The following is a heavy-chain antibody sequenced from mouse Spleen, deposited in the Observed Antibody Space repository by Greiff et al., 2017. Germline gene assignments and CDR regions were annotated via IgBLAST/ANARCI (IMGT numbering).Heavy chain of an antibody. CDR1: GYTFTSYV. D-gene: IGHD1-1*01. V-gene: IGHV1-14*01. Sequence: VQLKESGPELVKPGASVKMSCKASGYTFTSYVMHWVKQKPGQGLEWIGYINPYNDGTKYNEKFKGKATLTSDKSSSTAYMELSSLTSEDSAVYYCAREGRSWYFDVWGAGTTVTVSS. CDR2: INPYNDGT. J-gene: IGHJ1*01. CDR3: AREGRSWYFDV.